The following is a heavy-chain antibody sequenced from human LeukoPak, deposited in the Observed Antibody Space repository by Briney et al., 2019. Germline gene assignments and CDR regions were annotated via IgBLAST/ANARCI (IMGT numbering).Heavy chain of an antibody. CDR3: ARNHYDSSGYYFPLGY. D-gene: IGHD3-22*01. V-gene: IGHV3-30*04. J-gene: IGHJ4*02. CDR2: ISSDGSNK. CDR1: GFTFSSYA. Sequence: GGSLRLPCAASGFTFSSYAMHWVRQAPGKGLEWVAVISSDGSNKYYADSVKGRFTISRDNSENTLYLQMNSLRDEDTAMYYCARNHYDSSGYYFPLGYWGQGTLVTVSS.